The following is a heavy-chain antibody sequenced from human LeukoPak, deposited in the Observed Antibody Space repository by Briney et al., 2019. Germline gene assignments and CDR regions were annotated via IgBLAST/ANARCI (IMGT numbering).Heavy chain of an antibody. CDR1: GGSISSYY. Sequence: SETLSLTCIVSGGSISSYYWSWIRQPPGKGLEWIGYIYSSGSTDYNPSLKSRASISLDTPNHQFSLKLTSVTAADTAVYYCARHVGIHLWSLYFDYWGQGSLVTVSS. CDR2: IYSSGST. V-gene: IGHV4-59*08. D-gene: IGHD5-18*01. CDR3: ARHVGIHLWSLYFDY. J-gene: IGHJ4*02.